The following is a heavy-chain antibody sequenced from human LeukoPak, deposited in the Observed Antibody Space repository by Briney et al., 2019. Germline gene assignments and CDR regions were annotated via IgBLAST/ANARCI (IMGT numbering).Heavy chain of an antibody. J-gene: IGHJ6*02. CDR3: ARFLGYCSGGSCYSKSYYYYYGMDV. CDR2: MNPNSGNT. CDR1: GYTFTSYD. D-gene: IGHD2-15*01. Sequence: ASVKVSCKASGYTFTSYDINWVRQATGQGLEWMGWMNPNSGNTGYAQKFQGRVTMTRSTSISTAYMELSSLRSEDTAVYYCARFLGYCSGGSCYSKSYYYYYGMDVWGQGTTVTVSS. V-gene: IGHV1-8*01.